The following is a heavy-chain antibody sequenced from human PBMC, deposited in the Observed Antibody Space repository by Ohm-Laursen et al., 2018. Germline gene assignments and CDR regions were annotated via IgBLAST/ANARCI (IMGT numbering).Heavy chain of an antibody. CDR1: GDSISSYY. J-gene: IGHJ4*02. CDR3: ARSFDTYYFDL. CDR2: IYSSGST. Sequence: SQTLSLTCTVSGDSISSYYWSWIRQPAGKGLGWIGRIYSSGSTNYNPSLKSRVTMSVDTSKSQFSLKVNSVTAADTAVYYCARSFDTYYFDLWGQGTLVTVSS. V-gene: IGHV4-4*07.